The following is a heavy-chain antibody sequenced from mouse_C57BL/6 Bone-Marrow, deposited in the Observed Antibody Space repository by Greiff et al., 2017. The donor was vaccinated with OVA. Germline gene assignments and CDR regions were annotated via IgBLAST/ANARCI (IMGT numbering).Heavy chain of an antibody. D-gene: IGHD1-1*01. CDR3: TTFIFAY. CDR2: IDPENGDT. J-gene: IGHJ3*01. CDR1: GFNIKDDY. V-gene: IGHV14-4*01. Sequence: EVQLVESGAELVRPGASVKLSCTASGFNIKDDYMHWVKQRPEQGLEWIGWIDPENGDTEYASKFQGKATITADTSSNTAYLQLSSLTSEDTAVYYCTTFIFAYWGQGTLVTVSA.